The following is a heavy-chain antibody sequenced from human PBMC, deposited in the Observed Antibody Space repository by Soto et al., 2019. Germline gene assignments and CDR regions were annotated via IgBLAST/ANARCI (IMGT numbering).Heavy chain of an antibody. CDR3: ARGNDGYYYDSSGYYDSDY. J-gene: IGHJ4*02. CDR2: TNPNSGKT. V-gene: IGHV1-8*01. CDR1: GYTFTSYD. Sequence: QVQLVQSGAEVKKPGASVKVSCKASGYTFTSYDINWVRQATGQGLEWMGWTNPNSGKTGYAQKFQGRVNMTRNTSISIAYMELGSLRSEDTAVYYCARGNDGYYYDSSGYYDSDYWGQGTLVTVSS. D-gene: IGHD3-22*01.